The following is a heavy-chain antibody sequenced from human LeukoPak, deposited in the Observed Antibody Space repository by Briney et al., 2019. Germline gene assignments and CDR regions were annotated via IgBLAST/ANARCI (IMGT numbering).Heavy chain of an antibody. CDR2: IYPGDSDT. V-gene: IGHV5-51*01. CDR3: ARLLPVSSSSGWFDP. D-gene: IGHD6-6*01. J-gene: IGHJ5*02. Sequence: GESLKISRKGSGYSFTSYWIGWVRQMPGKGLEWMGIIYPGDSDTRYSPSFQGQVTISADKSISTAYLQWSSLKASDTAMYYCARLLPVSSSSGWFDPWGQGTLVTVSS. CDR1: GYSFTSYW.